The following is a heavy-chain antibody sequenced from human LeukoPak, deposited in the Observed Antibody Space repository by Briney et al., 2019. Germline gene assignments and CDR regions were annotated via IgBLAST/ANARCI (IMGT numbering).Heavy chain of an antibody. J-gene: IGHJ6*03. CDR2: IYYSGST. D-gene: IGHD3-22*01. CDR3: ARVAIPYDISPYYDGYMDV. Sequence: PSETLSLTCAVSGGSISGYYWSWIRQSPDKGLEWIGYIYYSGSTNYNPSLQSRVTISVDTSKNQFSLKITSVTAADTAVYYCARVAIPYDISPYYDGYMDVWGKGTTVTVSS. CDR1: GGSISGYY. V-gene: IGHV4-59*01.